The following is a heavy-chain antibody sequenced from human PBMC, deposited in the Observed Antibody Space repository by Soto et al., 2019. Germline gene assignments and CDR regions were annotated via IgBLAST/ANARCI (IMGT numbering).Heavy chain of an antibody. CDR2: ISGDGVTT. J-gene: IGHJ4*02. Sequence: DVQLVESGGDLVQRGGSLRLSCAASGFPFSSYWMHWVRHTPGKGLDWVARISGDGVTTYYADSVTGRFTVSRDNAKNTLSLQISGLRDEDTAVYYCAREYYGLLTGYYTDYWGQGTLVSFSS. V-gene: IGHV3-74*01. D-gene: IGHD3-9*01. CDR3: AREYYGLLTGYYTDY. CDR1: GFPFSSYW.